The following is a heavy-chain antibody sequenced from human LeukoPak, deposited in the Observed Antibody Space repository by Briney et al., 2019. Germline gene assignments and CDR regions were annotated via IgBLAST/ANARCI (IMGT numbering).Heavy chain of an antibody. Sequence: GGSQRLSCAASGFTVSSNYMSWVRQAPGKGLEWVSVIYSGGSTYYADSVKGRFTISRDNSKNTLFLQMNSLRAEDTAVYYCARPLAGNYWYFDLWGRGTLVTASS. V-gene: IGHV3-53*01. J-gene: IGHJ2*01. CDR2: IYSGGST. CDR1: GFTVSSNY. CDR3: ARPLAGNYWYFDL. D-gene: IGHD6-13*01.